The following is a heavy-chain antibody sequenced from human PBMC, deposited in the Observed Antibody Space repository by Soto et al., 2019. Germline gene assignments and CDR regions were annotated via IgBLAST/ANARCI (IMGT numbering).Heavy chain of an antibody. CDR2: IKSKTDGGTT. D-gene: IGHD2-2*01. CDR1: GFTFSNAW. Sequence: EVQLVESGGGLVKPGGSLRLSCAVSGFTFSNAWMSWVRQAPGKGLEWVGRIKSKTDGGTTDYAAPVKGRFTISRDDSKNTLYLQMNSLKTEDTVVYYCTTEHSIVVVPTDYWGQGTLVTVSS. CDR3: TTEHSIVVVPTDY. J-gene: IGHJ4*02. V-gene: IGHV3-15*01.